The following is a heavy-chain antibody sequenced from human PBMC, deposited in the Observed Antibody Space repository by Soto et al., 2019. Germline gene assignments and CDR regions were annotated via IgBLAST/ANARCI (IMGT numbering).Heavy chain of an antibody. CDR1: CYAISSCYY. D-gene: IGHD3-10*01. J-gene: IGHJ5*02. CDR3: ARSGEKDKWFDP. V-gene: IGHV4-38-2*01. CDR2: IYHSGST. Sequence: PSEALSLTFAVSCYAISSCYYCGLMRQPPGKGLEWIVGIYHSGSTYYNPSLKSRVTISVDTSKNQFSLKLSSVTAADTAVYYCARSGEKDKWFDPWGQGTLVTAPQ.